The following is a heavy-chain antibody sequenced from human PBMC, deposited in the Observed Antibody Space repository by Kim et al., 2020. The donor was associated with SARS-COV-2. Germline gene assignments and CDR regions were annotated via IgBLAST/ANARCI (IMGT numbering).Heavy chain of an antibody. J-gene: IGHJ6*02. CDR3: ARARVQLWAQSYYYYGMDV. D-gene: IGHD5-18*01. Sequence: RVTISEDTSKNQFSLKLSSVTAADTAVYYCARARVQLWAQSYYYYGMDVWGQGTTVTVSS. V-gene: IGHV4-34*01.